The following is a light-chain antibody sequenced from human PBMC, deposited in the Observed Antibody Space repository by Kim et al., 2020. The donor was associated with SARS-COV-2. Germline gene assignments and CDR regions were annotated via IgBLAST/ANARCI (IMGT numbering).Light chain of an antibody. CDR1: QDISTS. V-gene: IGKV1-27*01. Sequence: ASVGDKVTIPCQASQDISTSLAWYHQRPGKVPNLLIYAASTLQSGVPSRFSGSGSGTEFTLTISSLQPEDVATYYCQKYDSAPWTFGPGTKVDIK. CDR3: QKYDSAPWT. J-gene: IGKJ1*01. CDR2: AAS.